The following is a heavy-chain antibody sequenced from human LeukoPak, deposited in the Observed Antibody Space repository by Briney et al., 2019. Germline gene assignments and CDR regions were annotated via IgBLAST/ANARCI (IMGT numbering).Heavy chain of an antibody. Sequence: ASVKASCKASGGTFSSYAISWVRQAPGQGLEWMGGIIPIFGTANYAQKFQGRVTITADESTSTAYMELSSLRSEDTAVYYCASLLLRPTDYWGQGTLVTVSS. D-gene: IGHD3-22*01. CDR3: ASLLLRPTDY. CDR1: GGTFSSYA. J-gene: IGHJ4*02. V-gene: IGHV1-69*13. CDR2: IIPIFGTA.